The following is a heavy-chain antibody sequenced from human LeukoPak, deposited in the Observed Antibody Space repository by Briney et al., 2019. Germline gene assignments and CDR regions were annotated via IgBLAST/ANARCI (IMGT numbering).Heavy chain of an antibody. CDR3: AREESYYGSGSPPADY. CDR2: INPNSGGT. D-gene: IGHD3-10*01. V-gene: IGHV1-2*02. CDR1: GYTFTGYY. Sequence: ASVKVSCKASGYTFTGYYMHWVRQAPGQGLEWTGWINPNSGGTNYAQKFQGRVTMTRDTSISTAYMELSRLRSDDTAVYYCAREESYYGSGSPPADYWGQGTLVTVSS. J-gene: IGHJ4*02.